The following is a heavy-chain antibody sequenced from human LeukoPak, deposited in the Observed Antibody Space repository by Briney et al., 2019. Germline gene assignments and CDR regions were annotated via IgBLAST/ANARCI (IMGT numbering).Heavy chain of an antibody. D-gene: IGHD2-2*01. CDR1: GGSISSYY. CDR3: ARHSPYCSSTSCYAGSGVDYFDY. CDR2: IYYSGST. Sequence: SETLSLTCTVSGGSISSYYWSWIRQPPGKGLEWIGYIYYSGSTNYNPSLKSRVTISVDTSKNQFSLKPSSVTAADTAVYYCARHSPYCSSTSCYAGSGVDYFDYWGQGTLVTVSS. J-gene: IGHJ4*02. V-gene: IGHV4-59*08.